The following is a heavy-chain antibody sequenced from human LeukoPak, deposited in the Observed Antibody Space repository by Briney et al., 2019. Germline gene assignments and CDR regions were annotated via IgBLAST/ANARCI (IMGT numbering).Heavy chain of an antibody. D-gene: IGHD6-13*01. Sequence: GGSLRLSCAASGFTFSSYGMHWVRQAPGKGLEWVSSISSSSSYIYYADSVKGRFTISRDNAKNSLYLQMNSLRAEDTAVYYCARIIAAAGSDYWGQGTLVTVSS. CDR1: GFTFSSYG. CDR3: ARIIAAAGSDY. CDR2: ISSSSSYI. J-gene: IGHJ4*02. V-gene: IGHV3-21*01.